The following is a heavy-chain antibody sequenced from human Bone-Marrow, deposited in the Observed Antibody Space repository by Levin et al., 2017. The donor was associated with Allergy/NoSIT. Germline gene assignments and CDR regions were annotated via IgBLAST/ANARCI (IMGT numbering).Heavy chain of an antibody. J-gene: IGHJ4*02. CDR3: ARGAAAGIMFDY. CDR1: GGSISSGGYS. CDR2: IYHSGST. Sequence: PSETLSLTCAVSGGSISSGGYSWSWIRQPPGKGLEWIGYIYHSGSTYYNPSLKSRVTISVDRSKNQFSLKLSSVTAADTAVYYCARGAAAGIMFDYWGQGTLVTVSS. V-gene: IGHV4-30-2*01. D-gene: IGHD6-13*01.